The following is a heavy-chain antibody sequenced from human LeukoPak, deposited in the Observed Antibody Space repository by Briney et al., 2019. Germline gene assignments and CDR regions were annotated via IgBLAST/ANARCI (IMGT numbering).Heavy chain of an antibody. V-gene: IGHV3-21*01. D-gene: IGHD6-13*01. Sequence: GGSLRLSCAASGFTFSSYSMNWVRQAPGKGLEWVSSISSSSSYIYYADSVKGRFTISRDNAKNSLYLQMNNLRAEDTAVYYCARDGSSWYPDYWGQGTLVTVSS. CDR1: GFTFSSYS. CDR2: ISSSSSYI. J-gene: IGHJ4*02. CDR3: ARDGSSWYPDY.